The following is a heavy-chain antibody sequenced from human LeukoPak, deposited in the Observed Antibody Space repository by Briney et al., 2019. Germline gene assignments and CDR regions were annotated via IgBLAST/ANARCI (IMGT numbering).Heavy chain of an antibody. CDR1: GGSISDNY. V-gene: IGHV4-59*08. CDR3: ARHPFATPFDY. Sequence: SETLSLTCTVSGGSISDNYWSRIRQPPGKGLEWIGYAYYSGHTNYNSSLKSRVTMSLDTSKSQFSLRLSSVTAADTAVYFCARHPFATPFDYWGPGTLVTVSS. J-gene: IGHJ4*02. D-gene: IGHD2-15*01. CDR2: AYYSGHT.